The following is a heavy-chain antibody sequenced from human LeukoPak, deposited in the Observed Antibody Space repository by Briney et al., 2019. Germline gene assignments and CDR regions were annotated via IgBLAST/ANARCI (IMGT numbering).Heavy chain of an antibody. CDR3: AKGGGYSYGVFDY. D-gene: IGHD5-18*01. Sequence: PGRSLRLSCAASGFTFSSYGMHWVRQAPGKGLEWVAVISYDGSNKYYADSVKGRFTISRDNFKNTLYLQMNSLRAEDTAVYYCAKGGGYSYGVFDYWGQGTLVTVSS. V-gene: IGHV3-30*18. J-gene: IGHJ4*02. CDR2: ISYDGSNK. CDR1: GFTFSSYG.